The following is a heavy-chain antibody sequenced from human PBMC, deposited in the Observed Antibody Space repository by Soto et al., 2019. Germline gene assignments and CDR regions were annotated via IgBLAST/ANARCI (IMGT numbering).Heavy chain of an antibody. V-gene: IGHV3-33*01. CDR1: GFTFSSYG. Sequence: QVQLVESGGGVVQPGRSLRLSCAASGFTFSSYGMHWVRQAPGKGLEWVAVIWYDRSNKYYADSVKGRFTISRDNSKNTLYLQMNSLRAEDTAVYYCARDANPYYDFWSGYYATFDIWGQGTMVTVSS. CDR2: IWYDRSNK. J-gene: IGHJ3*02. CDR3: ARDANPYYDFWSGYYATFDI. D-gene: IGHD3-3*01.